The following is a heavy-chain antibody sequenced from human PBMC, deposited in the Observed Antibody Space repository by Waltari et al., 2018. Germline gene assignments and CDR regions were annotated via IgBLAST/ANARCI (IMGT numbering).Heavy chain of an antibody. CDR3: ARITTTQGGDY. CDR1: GYSISSGYY. D-gene: IGHD4-4*01. J-gene: IGHJ4*02. CDR2: IYHSGST. Sequence: QVQLQGSGPGLVKPSETLSLTCAVSGYSISSGYYWGWIRQPPGKGLEWIGSIYHSGSTYYNPSLKSRVTISVDTSKNQFSLKLSSVTAADTAVYYCARITTTQGGDYWGQGTLVTVSS. V-gene: IGHV4-38-2*01.